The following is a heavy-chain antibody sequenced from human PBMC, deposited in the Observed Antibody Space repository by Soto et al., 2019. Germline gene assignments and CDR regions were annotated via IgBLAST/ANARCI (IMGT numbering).Heavy chain of an antibody. CDR1: GGTFSSYA. CDR2: IIPIFGTA. D-gene: IGHD3-22*01. CDR3: ASGSGSSGYYPTYYFDY. J-gene: IGHJ4*02. V-gene: IGHV1-69*13. Sequence: ASVKVSCKASGGTFSSYAISWVRQAPGQGLEWMGGIIPIFGTANYAQKFQGRVTITADESTSTAYMELSGLRSEDTAVYYCASGSGSSGYYPTYYFDYWGQGTLVTVSS.